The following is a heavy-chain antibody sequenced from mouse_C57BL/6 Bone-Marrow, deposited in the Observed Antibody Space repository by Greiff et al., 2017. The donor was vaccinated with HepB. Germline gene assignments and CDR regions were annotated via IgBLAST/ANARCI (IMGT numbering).Heavy chain of an antibody. CDR2: IWSGGST. Sequence: VQLQQSGPGLVQPSQSLSITCTVSGFSLTSYGVHWVRQSPGKGLEWLGVIWSGGSTDYNAAFISRLSISKDNSKSQVFVKMNSLQADDTAIYYCARNGGRLRFAYWGQGTLVTVSA. CDR1: GFSLTSYG. J-gene: IGHJ3*01. D-gene: IGHD2-4*01. V-gene: IGHV2-2*01. CDR3: ARNGGRLRFAY.